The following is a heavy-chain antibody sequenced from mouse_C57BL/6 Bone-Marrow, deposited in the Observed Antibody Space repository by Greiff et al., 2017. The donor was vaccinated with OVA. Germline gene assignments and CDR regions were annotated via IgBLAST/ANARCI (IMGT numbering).Heavy chain of an antibody. Sequence: VKLQQPGAELVKPGASVKMSCKASGYTFTSYWITWVKQRPGQGLEWIGDIYPGSGSTNYNEKFKSKATLTVDTSSSTAYMQLSSLTSEDSAVYYCARWGNRYFDVWGTGTTVTVSS. CDR3: ARWGNRYFDV. V-gene: IGHV1-55*01. CDR1: GYTFTSYW. D-gene: IGHD2-1*01. CDR2: IYPGSGST. J-gene: IGHJ1*03.